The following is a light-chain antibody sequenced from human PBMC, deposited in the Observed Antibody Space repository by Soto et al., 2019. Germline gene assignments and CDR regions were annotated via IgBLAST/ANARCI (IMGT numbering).Light chain of an antibody. V-gene: IGKV1-5*01. CDR2: DAS. CDR1: QSVGTW. CDR3: QQYGTYSMYT. Sequence: DIQMTQSPSTLSASVGGRVTITCRASQSVGTWVAWYQQKPGKAPKLLIYDASTLESGVPSRFSGSGSGTEFTLIISSLQPDDFATYYCQQYGTYSMYTVGQGTKVDSK. J-gene: IGKJ2*01.